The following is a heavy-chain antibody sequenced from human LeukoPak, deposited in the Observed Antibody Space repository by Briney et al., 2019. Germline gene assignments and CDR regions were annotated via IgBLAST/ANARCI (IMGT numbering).Heavy chain of an antibody. CDR3: ARKGNGALDI. Sequence: GGSLRLSCAPSGFTFSNYAFSWVRQAPGKGLEWVSDISDTGGSTNYVGSAKGRFTISRDNSKYTLHLHMNSLRVEDTAVYYCARKGNGALDIWGQGTMVTVSS. V-gene: IGHV3-23*01. D-gene: IGHD1-1*01. CDR1: GFTFSNYA. CDR2: ISDTGGST. J-gene: IGHJ3*02.